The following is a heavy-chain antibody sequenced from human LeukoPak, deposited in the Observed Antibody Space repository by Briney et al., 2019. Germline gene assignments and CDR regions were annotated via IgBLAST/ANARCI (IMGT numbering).Heavy chain of an antibody. J-gene: IGHJ3*02. D-gene: IGHD4-23*01. V-gene: IGHV4-59*01. CDR2: IYYSGST. CDR3: ARVPTYLIGGAFDI. CDR1: GGSISSYY. Sequence: PSETLSLTCTVSGGSISSYYWSWIRQPPGKGLEWIGYIYYSGSTNYNPSLKSRVTISVDTSKNQFSLKLSSVTAADTAVYYCARVPTYLIGGAFDIWGQGTMVTVSS.